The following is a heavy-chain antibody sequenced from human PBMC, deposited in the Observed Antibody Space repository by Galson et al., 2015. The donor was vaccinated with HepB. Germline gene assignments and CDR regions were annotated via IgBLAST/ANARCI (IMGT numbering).Heavy chain of an antibody. V-gene: IGHV6-1*01. CDR2: TYYRFKWYN. CDR3: SRAAVATTIYYYSYCMDI. J-gene: IGHJ6*02. CDR1: GDSVSSNSAA. Sequence: CAISGDSVSSNSAARNWIRQSPSRGLEWLGRTYYRFKWYNDYAVSVKSRITINPDTSKNQFSLQLNAVTPEDTAVYYCSRAAVATTIYYYSYCMDIWGQGTMVTVSS. D-gene: IGHD5-12*01.